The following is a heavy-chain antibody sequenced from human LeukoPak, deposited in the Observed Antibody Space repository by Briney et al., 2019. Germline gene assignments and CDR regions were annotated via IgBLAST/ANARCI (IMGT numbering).Heavy chain of an antibody. V-gene: IGHV1-46*01. J-gene: IGHJ4*02. D-gene: IGHD2-15*01. Sequence: ASVKVSCKASGYTFTSYYMHWVRQAPGQGLEWMGIINPSGGSTSYAQKFQGRVTMTRDTSISTAYMELSRLRSDDTAVYYCARDLGYCSGGSCYWYNYWGQGTLVTVSS. CDR2: INPSGGST. CDR3: ARDLGYCSGGSCYWYNY. CDR1: GYTFTSYY.